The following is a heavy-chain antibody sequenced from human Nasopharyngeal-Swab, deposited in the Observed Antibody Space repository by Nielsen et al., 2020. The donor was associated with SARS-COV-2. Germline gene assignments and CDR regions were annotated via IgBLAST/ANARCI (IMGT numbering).Heavy chain of an antibody. CDR3: ARAPLTIFGVVMAFDI. D-gene: IGHD3-3*01. V-gene: IGHV4-31*03. J-gene: IGHJ3*02. CDR2: IYYSGST. CDR1: GASISRTTYY. Sequence: SGTLSLTCTVSGASISRTTYYWGWIRQPPGKGLEWIAYIYYSGSTYYNPSLKSRVTISVDTSKNQFSLKLSSVTAADTAVYYCARAPLTIFGVVMAFDIWGQGTMVTVSS.